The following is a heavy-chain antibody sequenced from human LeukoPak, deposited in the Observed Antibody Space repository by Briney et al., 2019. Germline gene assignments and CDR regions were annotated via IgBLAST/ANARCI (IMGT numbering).Heavy chain of an antibody. J-gene: IGHJ5*02. CDR1: NSSISSDYY. V-gene: IGHV4-38-2*02. D-gene: IGHD3-16*01. CDR3: ARKGYDYVWGSSRWFDP. Sequence: SETLSLTCTVSNSSISSDYYWGWIRQPPGKGLEWIGFIYHSGSTYYNPSLKSRVTISVDTSKNQFSLKLSSVTAADAAVYYCARKGYDYVWGSSRWFDPWGQGTLVTVSS. CDR2: IYHSGST.